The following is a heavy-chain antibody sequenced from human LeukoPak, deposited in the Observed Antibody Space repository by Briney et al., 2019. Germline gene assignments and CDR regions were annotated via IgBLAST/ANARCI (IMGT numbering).Heavy chain of an antibody. J-gene: IGHJ6*01. Sequence: PSETLSLTCAVSGGSFSGYYCSWIRQPPGEGPEWSGEVNHSGSTYYNPSPKSRATISVAASKPNFSLYLKCATAAASAGSYCAGVISSRNVFHNDVWGKGTTLTVSS. CDR3: AGVISSRNVFHNDV. CDR2: VNHSGST. D-gene: IGHD3/OR15-3a*01. CDR1: GGSFSGYY. V-gene: IGHV4-34*01.